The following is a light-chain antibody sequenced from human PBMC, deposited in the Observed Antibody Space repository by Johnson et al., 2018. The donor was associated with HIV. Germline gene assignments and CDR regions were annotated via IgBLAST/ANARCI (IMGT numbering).Light chain of an antibody. J-gene: IGLJ1*01. CDR1: SSNIGNNY. V-gene: IGLV1-51*01. Sequence: QSVLTQPPSVSAAPGQKVTISCSGSSSNIGNNYVSWYQQLPGTAPKLLIYDNNKRPSGIPDRFSGSKSGTSATMGITGLQTGDEADYYCGTGDSSLGADSYDVGSGTKVTVL. CDR2: DNN. CDR3: GTGDSSLGADSYD.